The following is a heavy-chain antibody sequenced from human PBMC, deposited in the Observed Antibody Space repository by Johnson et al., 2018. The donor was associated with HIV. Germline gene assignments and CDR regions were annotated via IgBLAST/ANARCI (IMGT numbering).Heavy chain of an antibody. J-gene: IGHJ3*02. D-gene: IGHD3-22*01. Sequence: VQLVESGGGLVKPGGSLRLSCAASGFTFSNAWMSWVRQAPGKGLEWVGRVKSKTDGGTTDYTAPVKGRSTISRENAKNSLYLQMNSLRAGDTAVYYCARGSSYYYDSSGSDAFDIWGQGTMVTVSS. V-gene: IGHV3-15*01. CDR3: ARGSSYYYDSSGSDAFDI. CDR2: VKSKTDGGTT. CDR1: GFTFSNAW.